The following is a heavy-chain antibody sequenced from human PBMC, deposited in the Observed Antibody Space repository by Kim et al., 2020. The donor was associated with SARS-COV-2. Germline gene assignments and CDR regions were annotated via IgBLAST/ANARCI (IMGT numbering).Heavy chain of an antibody. Sequence: ASVKVSCKASGYTFTGYYMHWVRQAPGQGLEWMGWNNPNSGGTNYAQKFQGWVTMTRDTSISTAYMELSRLRSDDTAVYYCARESVGATAWFDPWGQGTLVTVSS. V-gene: IGHV1-2*04. CDR1: GYTFTGYY. J-gene: IGHJ5*02. CDR3: ARESVGATAWFDP. D-gene: IGHD1-26*01. CDR2: NNPNSGGT.